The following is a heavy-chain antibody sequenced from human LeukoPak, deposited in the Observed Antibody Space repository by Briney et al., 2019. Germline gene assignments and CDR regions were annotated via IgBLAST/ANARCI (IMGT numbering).Heavy chain of an antibody. D-gene: IGHD3-22*01. CDR3: ARGHYDTSGYYHLDY. J-gene: IGHJ4*02. Sequence: ASVKVSCKASGYAFTGYFMHWVRQAPGQGLEWMGWINPNSGATNYAQNFQGRVTMTRDTSISTAYTELRSDDTAVYYCARGHYDTSGYYHLDYWGQGTLVTVSS. CDR1: GYAFTGYF. V-gene: IGHV1-2*02. CDR2: INPNSGAT.